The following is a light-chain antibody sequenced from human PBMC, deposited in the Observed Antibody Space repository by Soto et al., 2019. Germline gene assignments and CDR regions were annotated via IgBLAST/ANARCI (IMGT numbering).Light chain of an antibody. Sequence: DIQMTQSPSSLSASVGDRVTITCRASQSISSYLNWYQQKPGKAPKLLIYAASSLQSGVPSRFSGSGSGTHFTLTISSLQPDDFATYYCQHRITFGQGTRLEIK. CDR3: QHRIT. J-gene: IGKJ5*01. V-gene: IGKV1-39*01. CDR1: QSISSY. CDR2: AAS.